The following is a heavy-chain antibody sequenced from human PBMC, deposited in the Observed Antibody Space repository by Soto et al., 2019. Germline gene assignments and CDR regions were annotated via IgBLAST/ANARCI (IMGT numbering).Heavy chain of an antibody. CDR2: INHSGST. J-gene: IGHJ6*02. CDR3: ARGLSSSATFYHYYGMDV. D-gene: IGHD6-6*01. V-gene: IGHV4-34*01. Sequence: PSETLSLTCAFYGGSFRGYHWSWIRQPPGKGLEWIGEINHSGSTNYNPSLKSRVIISLETSKNQFSLILTSVTAADTAVYYCARGLSSSATFYHYYGMDVWGQGTTVTVSS. CDR1: GGSFRGYH.